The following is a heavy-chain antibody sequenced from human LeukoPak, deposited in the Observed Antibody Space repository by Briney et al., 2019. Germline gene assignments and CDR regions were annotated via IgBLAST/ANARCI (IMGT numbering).Heavy chain of an antibody. CDR1: GFSFSSFW. D-gene: IGHD5-24*01. V-gene: IGHV3-48*04. CDR2: ISSSGSTI. Sequence: GGSLRLSCVTSGFSFSSFWMNWVRQAPGKGLEWVSYISSSGSTIYYADSVKGRFTISRDNAKNSLYLQMNSLRAEDTAVYYCARPISKRWLLDYWGQGTLVTVSS. J-gene: IGHJ4*02. CDR3: ARPISKRWLLDY.